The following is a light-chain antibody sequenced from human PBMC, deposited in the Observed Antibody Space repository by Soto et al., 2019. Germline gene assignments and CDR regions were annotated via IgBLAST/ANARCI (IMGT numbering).Light chain of an antibody. Sequence: DIQMTQSPSTLSASVGDRVTITCRASQTINNWLAWYQQKPGKAPKVLIYKASSLESGVPSRFSGSGSGTEFTLTSTSLQPDDFATYYCQQYNRYSTFGQGTKVEVK. J-gene: IGKJ1*01. V-gene: IGKV1-5*03. CDR1: QTINNW. CDR3: QQYNRYST. CDR2: KAS.